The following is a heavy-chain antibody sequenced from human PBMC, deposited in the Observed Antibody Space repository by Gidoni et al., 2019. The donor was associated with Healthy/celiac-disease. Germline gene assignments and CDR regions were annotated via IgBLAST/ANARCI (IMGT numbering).Heavy chain of an antibody. CDR1: GFTFSSYA. CDR2: ISGSGGST. J-gene: IGHJ4*02. CDR3: AKDGDYGGNFPRWDY. Sequence: EVQLLESGGGLVQPGGSLRLAFAASGFTFSSYAMSWVRQAPGKGLEWVSAISGSGGSTYYADSVKGRFTISRDNSKNTLYLQMNSLRAEDTAVYYCAKDGDYGGNFPRWDYWGQGTLVTVSS. D-gene: IGHD4-17*01. V-gene: IGHV3-23*01.